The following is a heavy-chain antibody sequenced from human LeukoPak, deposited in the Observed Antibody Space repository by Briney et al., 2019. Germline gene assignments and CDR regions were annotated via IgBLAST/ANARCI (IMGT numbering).Heavy chain of an antibody. V-gene: IGHV4-59*08. CDR2: IYYSGST. J-gene: IGHJ5*02. CDR3: ARHYGPLGPRITMVRGVTLGWFDP. Sequence: SETLSLTCTVSGGSISSYYWSWIRQPPGKGLEWIGYIYYSGSTNYNPSLKSRVTISVDTSKNQFSLKPSSVTAADTAVYYCARHYGPLGPRITMVRGVTLGWFDPWGQGTLVTVSS. D-gene: IGHD3-10*01. CDR1: GGSISSYY.